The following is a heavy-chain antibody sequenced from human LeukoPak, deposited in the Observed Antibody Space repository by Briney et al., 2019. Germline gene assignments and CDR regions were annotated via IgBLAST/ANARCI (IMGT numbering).Heavy chain of an antibody. CDR1: GFTFSSYA. Sequence: GRSLRLSCAASGFTFSSYAMHWVRQAPGKGLEWVAVISYDGSNKYYADSVKGRFTISRDNSKNTLYLQMNSLRAEDTAVYYCTRDFVATNQGPDSSGYNDWGQGTLVTVSS. D-gene: IGHD3-22*01. V-gene: IGHV3-30-3*01. CDR3: TRDFVATNQGPDSSGYND. J-gene: IGHJ4*02. CDR2: ISYDGSNK.